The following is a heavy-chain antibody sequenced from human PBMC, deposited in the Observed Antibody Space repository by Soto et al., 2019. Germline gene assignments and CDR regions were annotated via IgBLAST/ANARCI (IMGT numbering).Heavy chain of an antibody. J-gene: IGHJ4*02. CDR3: AKTLMIVVVSHFDY. D-gene: IGHD3-22*01. Sequence: WVLRLSCAASGFTFSSYAMSWVRQAPGKGLEWVSAISGSGGSTYYADSVKGRFTISRDNSKNTLYLQMNSLRAEDTAVYYCAKTLMIVVVSHFDYWGQGTLVTVSS. CDR1: GFTFSSYA. CDR2: ISGSGGST. V-gene: IGHV3-23*01.